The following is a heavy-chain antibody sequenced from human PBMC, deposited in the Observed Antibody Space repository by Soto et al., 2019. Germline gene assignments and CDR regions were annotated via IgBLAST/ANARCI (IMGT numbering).Heavy chain of an antibody. Sequence: SETHSLTSTFSGGSIISSNWWSWVRQPPGKGLEWIGEIYHSGSTNYNPSLKSRVTISVDKSKNQFSLKLSSVTAADTAVYYCARDPGYSYGYNWGQGTLVTVSS. J-gene: IGHJ4*02. CDR2: IYHSGST. CDR3: ARDPGYSYGYN. V-gene: IGHV4-4*02. CDR1: GGSIISSNW. D-gene: IGHD5-18*01.